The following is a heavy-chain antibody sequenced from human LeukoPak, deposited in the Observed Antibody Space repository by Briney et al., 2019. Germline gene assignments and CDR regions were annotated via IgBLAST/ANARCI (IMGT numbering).Heavy chain of an antibody. V-gene: IGHV3-30*03. CDR2: ISYDGNNK. CDR1: GFTLSNYD. CDR3: AADSGSGWTN. J-gene: IGHJ4*02. D-gene: IGHD6-19*01. Sequence: GGSLRLSCAASGFTLSNYDMHWVRQAPGKGLEWVAVISYDGNNKYYADSVKGRFTISRDNSKNTLYLQMNSLRAEDTAVYYCAADSGSGWTNWGQGTLVTVSS.